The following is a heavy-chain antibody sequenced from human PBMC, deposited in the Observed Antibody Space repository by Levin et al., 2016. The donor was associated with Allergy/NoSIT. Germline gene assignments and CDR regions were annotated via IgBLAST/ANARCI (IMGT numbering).Heavy chain of an antibody. CDR2: ISSSSSYI. D-gene: IGHD4-11*01. J-gene: IGHJ6*02. Sequence: VRQMPGKGLEWVSSISSSSSYIYYADSVKGRFTISRDNAKNSLYLQMNSLRAEDTAVYYCARDFKPEGLQYPDIYYYYYGMDVWGQGTTVTVSS. CDR3: ARDFKPEGLQYPDIYYYYYGMDV. V-gene: IGHV3-21*01.